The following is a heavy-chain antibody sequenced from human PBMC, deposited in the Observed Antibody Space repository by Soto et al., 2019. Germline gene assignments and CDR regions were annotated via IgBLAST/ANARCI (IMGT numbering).Heavy chain of an antibody. J-gene: IGHJ6*02. CDR1: GFTFSTYD. V-gene: IGHV3-30*18. CDR3: GQGPKDSSGSVPRRHYGLGV. D-gene: IGHD6-19*01. Sequence: QVKLVESGGGVVQPGRSLRLSCAASGFTFSTYDMHWVRQAPGKGLEWVAVISYDGSNEHYADSVKGRFTISRHNPKKTLDLQTNSPRPEATAGYYCGQGPKDSSGSVPRRHYGLGVWGQGTTVSVSS. CDR2: ISYDGSNE.